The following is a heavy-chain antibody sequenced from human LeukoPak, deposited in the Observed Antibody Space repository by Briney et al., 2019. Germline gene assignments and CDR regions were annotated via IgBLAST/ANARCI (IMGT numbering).Heavy chain of an antibody. D-gene: IGHD3-3*02. Sequence: PSETLSLTCAVYGGSFSGYYWSWIRQPPGKGLEWIGEINHSGSTNYNPSLKSRVTISVDTSKNQFSLKLSSVTAADTAVYYCARVSDNWFDPWGQGTPVTVSS. CDR3: ARVSDNWFDP. J-gene: IGHJ5*02. V-gene: IGHV4-34*01. CDR1: GGSFSGYY. CDR2: INHSGST.